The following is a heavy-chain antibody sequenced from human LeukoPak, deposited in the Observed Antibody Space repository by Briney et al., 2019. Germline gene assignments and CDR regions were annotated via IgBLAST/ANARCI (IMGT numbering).Heavy chain of an antibody. V-gene: IGHV1-69*05. D-gene: IGHD1-26*01. CDR1: GGTFSSYA. CDR2: IIPIFGTA. Sequence: SVNVSCKASGGTFSSYAISWVRQAPGQGLEWMGGIIPIFGTANYAQKFQGRVTITTDESTSTAYMELSSLRSEDTAVYYCAAEIAYSVSYRYYFDYWGQGTLVTVSS. CDR3: AAEIAYSVSYRYYFDY. J-gene: IGHJ4*02.